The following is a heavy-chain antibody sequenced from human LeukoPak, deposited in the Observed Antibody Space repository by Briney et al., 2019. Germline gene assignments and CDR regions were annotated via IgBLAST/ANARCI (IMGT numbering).Heavy chain of an antibody. J-gene: IGHJ6*02. Sequence: SETLSLTCTVSGGSISSYYWSWIRQTAGKGLEWIGRIYTSGSTNYNPSLKSRVTMSVDTSKNQFSLKLSSVTAADTAVYYCAQIGYYYGMDVWGQGTTVTVSS. V-gene: IGHV4-4*07. CDR1: GGSISSYY. D-gene: IGHD2-21*01. CDR2: IYTSGST. CDR3: AQIGYYYGMDV.